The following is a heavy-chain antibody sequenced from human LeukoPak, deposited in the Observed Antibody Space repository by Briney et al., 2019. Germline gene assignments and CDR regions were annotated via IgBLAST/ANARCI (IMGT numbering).Heavy chain of an antibody. CDR2: INHSGST. Sequence: PSETLSLTCAVYGGSFSGYYWSWIRQPPGKGLEWIGEINHSGSTNYNPSLKSRVTISVDTSKNQFSLKLSSVTAADTAVYYCARKATTYYYGSGSYPGRFDPWGQGTLVTVSS. CDR1: GGSFSGYY. CDR3: ARKATTYYYGSGSYPGRFDP. D-gene: IGHD3-10*01. J-gene: IGHJ5*02. V-gene: IGHV4-34*01.